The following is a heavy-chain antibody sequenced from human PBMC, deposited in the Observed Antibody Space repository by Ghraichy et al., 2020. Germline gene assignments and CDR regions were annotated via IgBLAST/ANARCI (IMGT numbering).Heavy chain of an antibody. CDR1: GFTFSSYG. J-gene: IGHJ5*02. CDR2: IWYDGSNK. CDR3: ARPRAPRQQLVLGWFDP. D-gene: IGHD6-13*01. Sequence: GGSLRLSCAASGFTFSSYGMHWVRQAPGKGLEWVTVIWYDGSNKYYADSVKGRFTISRDNSKNTLYLQMNSLRAEDTAVYYCARPRAPRQQLVLGWFDPWGQGTLVTVSS. V-gene: IGHV3-33*01.